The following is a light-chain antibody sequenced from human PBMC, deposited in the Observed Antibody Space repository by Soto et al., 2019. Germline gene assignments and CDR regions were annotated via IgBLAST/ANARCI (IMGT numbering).Light chain of an antibody. CDR2: AAS. J-gene: IGKJ2*01. V-gene: IGKV1-39*01. CDR1: QTISSY. Sequence: DIQMTQSPSSLSASVGDRVTITCRASQTISSYLNWYQQNPGEAPKLLIYAASTLQSGVPSRFSGSGSGTAVTLTITSMQHEDFATYYCQQSSNIPYTFGQGTKLEIK. CDR3: QQSSNIPYT.